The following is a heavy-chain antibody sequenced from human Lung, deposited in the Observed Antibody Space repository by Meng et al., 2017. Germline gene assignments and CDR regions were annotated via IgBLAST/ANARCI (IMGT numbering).Heavy chain of an antibody. Sequence: QVRLQQWGGGLLQPSETLSLTCVVSGGSFSDYYWSWIRQPPGKGLEWIGEINHSGSTNYNPSLESRATISVDTSQNNLSLKLSSVTAADSAVYYCARGPTTMAHDFDYRGQGTLVTVSS. V-gene: IGHV4-34*01. CDR3: ARGPTTMAHDFDY. J-gene: IGHJ4*02. CDR1: GGSFSDYY. D-gene: IGHD4-11*01. CDR2: INHSGST.